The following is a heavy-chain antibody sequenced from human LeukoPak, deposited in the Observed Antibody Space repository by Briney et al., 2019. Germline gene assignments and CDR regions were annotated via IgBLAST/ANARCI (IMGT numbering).Heavy chain of an antibody. Sequence: GGSLRLSCAASGFTFSSYWMHWVRQAPGKGLVWVAAINKDGSEKRYVDSVEGRFTISRDNARNSVYLQMTSLGAEDTAVYYCATYTQHFGAPGGADYWGLGALVTVSS. CDR3: ATYTQHFGAPGGADY. V-gene: IGHV3-7*03. CDR1: GFTFSSYW. CDR2: INKDGSEK. D-gene: IGHD2-8*02. J-gene: IGHJ4*02.